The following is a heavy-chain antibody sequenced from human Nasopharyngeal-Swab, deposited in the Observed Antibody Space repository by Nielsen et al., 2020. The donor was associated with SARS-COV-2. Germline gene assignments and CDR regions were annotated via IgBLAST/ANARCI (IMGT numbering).Heavy chain of an antibody. V-gene: IGHV3-23*01. J-gene: IGHJ6*03. CDR2: VSGRDST. CDR3: AKDRNSAYYYYYMDV. D-gene: IGHD1-26*01. Sequence: WIRQPPGKGLEWVSSVSGRDSTYYADSVKGRFTISRDISKNTLYLQMNSLRAEDTAVYYCAKDRNSAYYYYYMDVWGKGTTVTVSS.